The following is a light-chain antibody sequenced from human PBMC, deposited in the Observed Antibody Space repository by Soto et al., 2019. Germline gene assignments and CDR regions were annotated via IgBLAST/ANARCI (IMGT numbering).Light chain of an antibody. CDR3: AAWDDSLSAWV. CDR1: SSDVGRSY. J-gene: IGLJ3*02. Sequence: QSVLTQPPSASATPGQRVIISCSGSSSDVGRSYVHWYQHFPGTAPKLLIYRNDERPSGVPDRFSGSKSGTSASLAISGLRSEDGADYYCAAWDDSLSAWVFGGGTKVTVL. CDR2: RND. V-gene: IGLV1-47*01.